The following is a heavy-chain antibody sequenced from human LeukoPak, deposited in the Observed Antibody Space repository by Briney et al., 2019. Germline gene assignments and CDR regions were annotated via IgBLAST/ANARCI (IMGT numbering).Heavy chain of an antibody. Sequence: GGSLRLSCAASGFTFSSYSMNWVRQAPGKGLEWVSSISSSSSYIYYADSVKGRFTISRDNAKNSLYLQMNSLRAEDTAVYYCARDRITMVRRFDYWGQGTLVTVSS. CDR1: GFTFSSYS. D-gene: IGHD3-10*01. CDR2: ISSSSSYI. CDR3: ARDRITMVRRFDY. V-gene: IGHV3-21*01. J-gene: IGHJ4*02.